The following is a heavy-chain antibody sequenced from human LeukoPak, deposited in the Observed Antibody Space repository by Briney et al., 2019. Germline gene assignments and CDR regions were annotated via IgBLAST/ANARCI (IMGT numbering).Heavy chain of an antibody. J-gene: IGHJ4*02. CDR1: GGSISSYY. V-gene: IGHV4-59*01. CDR2: IYYSGST. Sequence: PSETLSLTCTVSGGSISSYYWSWIRQPPGKGLEWIGYIYYSGSTNYNPSLKSRVTISVDTSKNQFSLKLSSVTAADTAVYYCARRLYSYYEYWGQGTLVTVSS. D-gene: IGHD4-11*01. CDR3: ARRLYSYYEY.